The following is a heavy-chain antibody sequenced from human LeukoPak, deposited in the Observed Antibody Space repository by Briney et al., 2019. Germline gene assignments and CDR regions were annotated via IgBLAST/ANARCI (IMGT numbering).Heavy chain of an antibody. CDR1: GFTFTGYY. Sequence: ASVKVSCKASGFTFTGYYMHWVRQAPGQGLEWMGWINPNSGGTNYAQKFQGRVTMTRDTSISTAYMELSRLRSDDTAVYFCARDRALIVVAGTGYWFDPWGQGTLVTVSS. V-gene: IGHV1-2*02. CDR2: INPNSGGT. J-gene: IGHJ5*02. CDR3: ARDRALIVVAGTGYWFDP. D-gene: IGHD6-19*01.